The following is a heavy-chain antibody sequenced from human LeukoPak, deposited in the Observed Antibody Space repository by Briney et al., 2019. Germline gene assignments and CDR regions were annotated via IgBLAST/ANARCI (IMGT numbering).Heavy chain of an antibody. V-gene: IGHV3-66*01. J-gene: IGHJ4*02. D-gene: IGHD5-18*01. CDR2: IYSGGST. Sequence: PGGSLTLSCAASGFTVSNNYMRWVRQAPGKGLEWVSLIYSGGSTYYADSVKGRFIISRDNSKNTLYLQMNSLRAEDTAVYYCALRGYSYGYRTDYFDYWGQGTLVTVSS. CDR3: ALRGYSYGYRTDYFDY. CDR1: GFTVSNNY.